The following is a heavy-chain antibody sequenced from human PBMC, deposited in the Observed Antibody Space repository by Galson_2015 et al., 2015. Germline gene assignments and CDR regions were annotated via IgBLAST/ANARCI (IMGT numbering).Heavy chain of an antibody. CDR1: GFMLRSYD. CDR3: ARVAVGSAASAFEI. J-gene: IGHJ3*02. Sequence: SLRLSCAASGFMLRSYDMHWVRHAPGKGLEWVSGIGSAGDTYSAASVEGRITISRENAKNSLYLQMNSLRAGDTAVYYCARVAVGSAASAFEIWGQGTMVTVSS. CDR2: IGSAGDT. V-gene: IGHV3-13*04. D-gene: IGHD6-13*01.